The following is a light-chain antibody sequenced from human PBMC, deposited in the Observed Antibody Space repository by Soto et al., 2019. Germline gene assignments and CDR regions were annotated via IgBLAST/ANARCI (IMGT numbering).Light chain of an antibody. CDR2: DAS. CDR1: QSVSGS. J-gene: IGKJ5*01. CDR3: SQHNNWPIT. Sequence: VLTQSPATLSVSPGERATLSCRASQSVSGSLAWYQQKPGQAPRLLIYDASTRATGIPARFSGSGSGTEFTLTISSLQSEDFALFFCSQHNNWPITVGQGTRLEI. V-gene: IGKV3-15*01.